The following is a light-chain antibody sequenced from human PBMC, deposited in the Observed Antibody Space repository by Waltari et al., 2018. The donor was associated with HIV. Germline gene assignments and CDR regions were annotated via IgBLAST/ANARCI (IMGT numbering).Light chain of an antibody. CDR2: GAS. V-gene: IGKV1D-12*01. CDR3: QQTNSFPIT. CDR1: QGIANW. Sequence: DIQMTQFPSSVSASVGDRATMTCRATQGIANWVAWYQQKPGKAPTLLIHGASILQGGVPSRFSGSGSGTFFTLTINSLQPEDFATYFCQQTNSFPITFGQGTRLDTK. J-gene: IGKJ5*01.